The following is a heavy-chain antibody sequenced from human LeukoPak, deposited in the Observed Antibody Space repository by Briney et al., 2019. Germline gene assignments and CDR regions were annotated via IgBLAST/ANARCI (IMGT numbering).Heavy chain of an antibody. CDR1: GFTFSSYS. CDR3: ARDYYDSSGYYYLDC. D-gene: IGHD3-22*01. V-gene: IGHV3-48*04. Sequence: GGSLRLSCAASGFTFSSYSMNWVRQAPGKGLEWVSYISSSSSTIYYADSVKGRFTISRDNAKNSVYLQMTSLRAEDTAVYYCARDYYDSSGYYYLDCWGQGTLVTVSS. CDR2: ISSSSSTI. J-gene: IGHJ4*02.